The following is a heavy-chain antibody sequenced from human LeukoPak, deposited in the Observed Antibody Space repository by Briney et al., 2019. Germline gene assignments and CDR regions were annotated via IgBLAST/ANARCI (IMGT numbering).Heavy chain of an antibody. J-gene: IGHJ6*02. CDR3: ATPGVVVAPTGYYYYGVDV. CDR1: GYTLTELS. V-gene: IGHV1-24*01. CDR2: FDPEDGET. Sequence: ASVKVSCKVSGYTLTELSMHWVRQAPGKGLEWMGGFDPEDGETIYAQKFQGRVTMTEDTSTDTAYVELSSLRSEDTAVYYCATPGVVVAPTGYYYYGVDVWGQGTTVTVSS. D-gene: IGHD2-15*01.